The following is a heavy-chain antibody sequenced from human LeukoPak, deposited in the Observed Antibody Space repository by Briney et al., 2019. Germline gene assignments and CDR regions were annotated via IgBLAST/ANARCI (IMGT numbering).Heavy chain of an antibody. CDR1: GFTFSSHA. CDR3: ARGRWLQLMIDY. CDR2: ISGIGGST. Sequence: GGSLRLSCAASGFTFSSHAMSWVRQAPGKGLEWVSSISGIGGSTYYADSVKGRFTISRDSAKNSLYLQMNSLRAEDTAVYYCARGRWLQLMIDYWGQGTLVTVSS. J-gene: IGHJ4*02. V-gene: IGHV3-23*01. D-gene: IGHD5-24*01.